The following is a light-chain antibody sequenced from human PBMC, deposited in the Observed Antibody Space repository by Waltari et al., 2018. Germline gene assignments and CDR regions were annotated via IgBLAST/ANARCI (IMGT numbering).Light chain of an antibody. Sequence: QSALTQPPSASGSAGQSVTIPCTGTKREVGRYKHVSWHQQLPGEAPKLIIFDVNRRSSGIPDRFSGSKSGNTASLTVSGLQSEDEATYYCASYAGYNNLDVLFGGGTKLTVL. CDR2: DVN. J-gene: IGLJ2*01. V-gene: IGLV2-8*01. CDR1: KREVGRYKH. CDR3: ASYAGYNNLDVL.